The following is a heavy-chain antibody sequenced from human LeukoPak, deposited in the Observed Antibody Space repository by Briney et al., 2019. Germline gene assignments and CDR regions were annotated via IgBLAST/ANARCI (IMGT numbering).Heavy chain of an antibody. CDR2: ISGSGGST. CDR1: GFTFSSYA. J-gene: IGHJ4*02. Sequence: GGSLRLSCAACGFTFSSYAMSWVRQAPGKGLEWVSAISGSGGSTYYADSVKGRFTISRDNSKNTLYLQMNSLRAEDTAVYYCAKDLGIRSSIEYYFDYWGQGTLVTVSS. D-gene: IGHD3-3*01. V-gene: IGHV3-23*01. CDR3: AKDLGIRSSIEYYFDY.